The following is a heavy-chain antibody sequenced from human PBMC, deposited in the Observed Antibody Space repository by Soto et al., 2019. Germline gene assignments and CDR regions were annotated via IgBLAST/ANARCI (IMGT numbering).Heavy chain of an antibody. CDR1: GFIFNNYA. Sequence: GGSLRLSCAASGFIFNNYAMSWVRQAPGKGLEGVSGISGGGRTTYYADSVKGRFTISRYNSKNTLYVQMNSLRAEDRAVYYGAKDTSNWNSGHFDYWGQGTLVTVSS. CDR2: ISGGGRTT. J-gene: IGHJ4*02. CDR3: AKDTSNWNSGHFDY. D-gene: IGHD1-7*01. V-gene: IGHV3-23*01.